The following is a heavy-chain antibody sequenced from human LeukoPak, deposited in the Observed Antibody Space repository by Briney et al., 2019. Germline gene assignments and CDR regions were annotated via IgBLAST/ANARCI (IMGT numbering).Heavy chain of an antibody. J-gene: IGHJ4*02. V-gene: IGHV4-4*07. Sequence: SETLSLTCTVSGGSISSHFWSWIRQPAGKGLEWIGRIYSTGSTDYNPSLKSRVTVSLDTSKNQFSLTLTSVTAADTAVYFCARDVALSYCGGDCLPDYWGQGTLVTVSS. CDR1: GGSISSHF. D-gene: IGHD2-21*02. CDR2: IYSTGST. CDR3: ARDVALSYCGGDCLPDY.